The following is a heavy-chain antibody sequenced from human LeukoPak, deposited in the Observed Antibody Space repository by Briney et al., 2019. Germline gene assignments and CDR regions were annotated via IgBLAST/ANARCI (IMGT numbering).Heavy chain of an antibody. CDR3: ARDASLSAAAGTFDY. J-gene: IGHJ4*02. D-gene: IGHD6-13*01. CDR2: ISSSSSYT. V-gene: IGHV3-11*05. Sequence: GGSLRLSCAASGFTFSDYYMSWIRQAPGKGLEWVSYISSSSSYTNYADSVKGRFTISRGNAKNSLYLQMNSLRAEDTAVYYCARDASLSAAAGTFDYWGQGTLVTVSS. CDR1: GFTFSDYY.